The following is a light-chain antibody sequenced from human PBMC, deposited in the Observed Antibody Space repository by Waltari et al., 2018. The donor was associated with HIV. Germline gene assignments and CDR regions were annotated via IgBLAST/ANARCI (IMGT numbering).Light chain of an antibody. CDR3: QSGDSSTTS. V-gene: IGLV3-25*03. J-gene: IGLJ2*01. CDR1: ILSKQS. Sequence: SYELTQPPSVSVPPGQTARITCSGDILSKQSAYWYQQKPGQAPVQIIYKDSERPPGIPERFSGSSSGTTVTLTISGVQAEDEADYYCQSGDSSTTSVGGGTKLTVL. CDR2: KDS.